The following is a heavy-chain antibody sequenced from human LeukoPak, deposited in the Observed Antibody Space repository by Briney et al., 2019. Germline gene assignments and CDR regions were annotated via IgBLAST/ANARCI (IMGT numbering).Heavy chain of an antibody. CDR3: ARVTGYMIEDQFDY. CDR2: IIPIFGTA. V-gene: IGHV1-69*13. Sequence: SVTVSCKASGGTFSSYAINWVRQAPGRGLKWMGGIIPIFGTANYAQKFQGRVTITADEYTSTAYMELSSLRSEDTAVYYCARVTGYMIEDQFDYWGQGTLVTVSS. CDR1: GGTFSSYA. J-gene: IGHJ4*02. D-gene: IGHD3-22*01.